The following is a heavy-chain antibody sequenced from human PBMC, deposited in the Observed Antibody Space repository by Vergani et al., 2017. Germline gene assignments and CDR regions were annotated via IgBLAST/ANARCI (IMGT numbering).Heavy chain of an antibody. Sequence: QLQESGPGLVKPSATLSLTCTVSGGSISSGDYYWSWIRQPPGKGLEWIGYIYYSGSTYYNPSLKSRVTISVDTSKNQFSLKLSSVTAADTAVYCCARWAGGITMIPSGGFDPWGQGTLVTVSS. CDR1: GGSISSGDYY. CDR2: IYYSGST. J-gene: IGHJ5*02. D-gene: IGHD3-22*01. CDR3: ARWAGGITMIPSGGFDP. V-gene: IGHV4-30-4*08.